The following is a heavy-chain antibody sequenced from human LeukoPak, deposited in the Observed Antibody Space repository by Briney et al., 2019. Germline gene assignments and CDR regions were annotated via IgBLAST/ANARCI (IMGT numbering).Heavy chain of an antibody. CDR2: ISSSSSYI. CDR1: GFTFSSYS. Sequence: GGSLRLSCAASGFTFSSYSMNWVRQAPGKGLEWVSSISSSSSYIYYADSVKGRFTISRDNAKNSLYLQMDSLRAEDTAVYYCARTSSGGSCYLDYWGREPWSPSPQ. V-gene: IGHV3-21*01. J-gene: IGHJ4*02. D-gene: IGHD2-15*01. CDR3: ARTSSGGSCYLDY.